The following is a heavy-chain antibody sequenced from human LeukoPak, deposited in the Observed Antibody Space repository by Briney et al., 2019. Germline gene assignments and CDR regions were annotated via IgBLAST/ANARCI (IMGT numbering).Heavy chain of an antibody. V-gene: IGHV3-53*01. Sequence: GGSLRLSCAASGFTVSSNYMSWVRQAPGKGLEWVSVIYSGGSTYYADSVKGRFTISRDNSKNTPYLQMNSLRAEDTAVYYCARTSNYDFWSGYSPGGMDVWGQGTTVTVSS. CDR3: ARTSNYDFWSGYSPGGMDV. J-gene: IGHJ6*02. D-gene: IGHD3-3*01. CDR2: IYSGGST. CDR1: GFTVSSNY.